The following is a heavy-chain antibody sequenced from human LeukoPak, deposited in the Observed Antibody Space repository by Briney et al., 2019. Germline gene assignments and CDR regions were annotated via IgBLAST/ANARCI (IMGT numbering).Heavy chain of an antibody. V-gene: IGHV3-23*01. J-gene: IGHJ3*02. D-gene: IGHD6-13*01. CDR1: GFTFSSYA. CDR3: ARSQTAAAGTGAFDT. Sequence: PGGSLRLSCAASGFTFSSYALSWVRLGPGKGLEWVSGFSATDATTQCADFVKGRFIISRDNSNNMLFLQMNSLRAEDTAVYYCARSQTAAAGTGAFDTWGQGTKVTVSS. CDR2: FSATDATT.